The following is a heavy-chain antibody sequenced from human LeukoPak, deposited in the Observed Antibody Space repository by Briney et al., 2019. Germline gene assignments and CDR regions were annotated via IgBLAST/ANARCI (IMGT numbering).Heavy chain of an antibody. D-gene: IGHD2-2*01. V-gene: IGHV3-33*06. CDR2: IWYDGSNK. CDR3: AKDTVPVALAGDYYYYGMDV. J-gene: IGHJ6*02. CDR1: GFTFSSYG. Sequence: PGGSLRLSCAASGFTFSSYGMHWVRQAPGKGLEWVTVIWYDGSNKYYADSVKGRFTISRDNSKNTLYLQMNSLRAEDTAVYYCAKDTVPVALAGDYYYYGMDVWGQGTTVTVSS.